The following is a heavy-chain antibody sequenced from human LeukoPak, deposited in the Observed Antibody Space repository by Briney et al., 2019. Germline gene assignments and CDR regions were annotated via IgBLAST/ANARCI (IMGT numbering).Heavy chain of an antibody. D-gene: IGHD6-13*01. CDR1: GYTLTELS. CDR3: ATYGPKQQPNWFDP. Sequence: GASVKVSCKVSGYTLTELSMHWVRQAPGKGLEWMGGFDPEDGETIYAQKFQGRVTMTEDASTDTAYMELSSLRSEDTAVYYCATYGPKQQPNWFDPWGQGTLVTVSS. V-gene: IGHV1-24*01. J-gene: IGHJ5*02. CDR2: FDPEDGET.